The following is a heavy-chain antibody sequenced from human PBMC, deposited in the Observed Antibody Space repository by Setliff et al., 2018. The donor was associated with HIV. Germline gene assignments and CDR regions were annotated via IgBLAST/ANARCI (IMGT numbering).Heavy chain of an antibody. CDR1: GFTFDYYA. V-gene: IGHV3-23*01. J-gene: IGHJ6*02. CDR3: ARDSEVTDYYYGMDV. CDR2: ISGSGGST. D-gene: IGHD5-18*01. Sequence: GGSLRLSCAGSGFTFDYYAMAWVRQAPGKGLEWVSAISGSGGSTYYADSVKGRFTISRDNSKNTLYLQMNSLRAEDTAVYYCARDSEVTDYYYGMDVWGQGTTVTLSS.